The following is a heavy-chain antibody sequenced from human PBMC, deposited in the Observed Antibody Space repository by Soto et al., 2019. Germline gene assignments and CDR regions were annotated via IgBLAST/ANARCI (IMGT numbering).Heavy chain of an antibody. D-gene: IGHD3-3*01. CDR2: VKSKADGGTA. V-gene: IGHV3-15*07. CDR3: NSYPDFWGGHTPL. J-gene: IGHJ4*02. Sequence: EVQLMESGGGLVQPGGSLRLSCAASGFSITNTWMHWVRQAPGKGLEWVGRVKSKADGGTADYAAPVKGRFTVSRDDSKNTQYLRMNSLKMEDTAVYYCNSYPDFWGGHTPLWGQGTLVTVSS. CDR1: GFSITNTW.